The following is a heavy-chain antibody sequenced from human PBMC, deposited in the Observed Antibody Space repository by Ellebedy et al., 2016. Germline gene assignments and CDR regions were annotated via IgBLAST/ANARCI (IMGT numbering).Heavy chain of an antibody. CDR3: ARCYDFWSAPECPFDI. CDR2: INPSGGST. D-gene: IGHD3-3*01. CDR1: GYTFTSYY. J-gene: IGHJ3*02. V-gene: IGHV1-46*01. Sequence: ASVKVSCXASGYTFTSYYMHWVRQAPGQGLEWMGIINPSGGSTSYAQKFQGRVTMTRDTSTSTVYMELSSLRSEDTAVYYCARCYDFWSAPECPFDIWGQGTMVTVSS.